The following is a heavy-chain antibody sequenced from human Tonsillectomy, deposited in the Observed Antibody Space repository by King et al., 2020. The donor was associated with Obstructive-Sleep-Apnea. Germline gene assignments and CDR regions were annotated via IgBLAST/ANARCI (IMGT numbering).Heavy chain of an antibody. V-gene: IGHV1-2*02. CDR1: GYTFTGYY. J-gene: IGHJ4*02. Sequence: VQLVESGAEVKKPGASVKVSCKASGYTFTGYYIHWVRQAPGQGLELRGWSNPNSGATKYAQKFKDRVTMTRDTSISTAYMDLSKLRSDDTAIYYCARDMSAYDSTSPAYWGQGSLVTVSS. D-gene: IGHD3-10*01. CDR3: ARDMSAYDSTSPAY. CDR2: SNPNSGAT.